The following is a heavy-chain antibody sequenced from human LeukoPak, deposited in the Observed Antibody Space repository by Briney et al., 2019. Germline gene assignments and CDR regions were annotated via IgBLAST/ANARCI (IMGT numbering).Heavy chain of an antibody. CDR2: IYYSGST. D-gene: IGHD2-15*01. Sequence: SETLSLTCTVSGGSLNSYYWSWIRQPPGKGLEWIGYIYYSGSTNYNPSLKSRVTISVDTSKNQFSLKLSSVTAADTAVYYCASLPKGKVAATSWGQGTLVTVSS. V-gene: IGHV4-59*01. CDR1: GGSLNSYY. J-gene: IGHJ5*02. CDR3: ASLPKGKVAATS.